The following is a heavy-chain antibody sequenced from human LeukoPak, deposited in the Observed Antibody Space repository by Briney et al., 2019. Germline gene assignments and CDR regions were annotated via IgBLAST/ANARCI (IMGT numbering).Heavy chain of an antibody. CDR1: GNYW. D-gene: IGHD3-3*01. CDR2: ISSSSSSI. V-gene: IGHV3-48*01. J-gene: IGHJ3*02. Sequence: GGSLRLSCAASGNYWMNWVRQAPGKGLEWISYISSSSSSIYYADSVKGRFTISRDNAKNSLYLQMNSLRAEDTAVYYCARDSSLFRSEGAFDIWGQGTMVTVSS. CDR3: ARDSSLFRSEGAFDI.